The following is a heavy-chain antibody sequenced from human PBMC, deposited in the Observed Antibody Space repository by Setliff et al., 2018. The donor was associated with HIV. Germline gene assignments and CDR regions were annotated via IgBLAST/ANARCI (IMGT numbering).Heavy chain of an antibody. CDR1: GGSISSSDW. Sequence: PSETLSLTCAVSGGSISSSDWWSWVRQPPGKGLEWIGYIYYTGSTYSNPSLQSRVRISVDTSKNQFSLKLSPVTAADTAVYYCARAQFYYASGSFYPSDYHYYMDVWGKGTTVTVSS. V-gene: IGHV4-4*02. J-gene: IGHJ6*03. CDR3: ARAQFYYASGSFYPSDYHYYMDV. CDR2: IYYTGST. D-gene: IGHD3-10*01.